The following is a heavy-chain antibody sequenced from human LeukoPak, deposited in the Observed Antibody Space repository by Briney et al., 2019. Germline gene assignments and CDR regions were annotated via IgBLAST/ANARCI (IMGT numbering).Heavy chain of an antibody. D-gene: IGHD6-19*01. CDR1: GYSISSGYY. V-gene: IGHV4-38-2*02. J-gene: IGHJ6*03. CDR2: IYHSGST. CDR3: ARGGAGTDTFLYYYYYMDV. Sequence: PSETLSLTCTVSGYSISSGYYWGWIRQPPGKGLEWIGSIYHSGSTYYNPSLKSRVTISVDTSKNQFSLKLSSVTAADTAVYYCARGGAGTDTFLYYYYYMDVWGKGTTVTVSS.